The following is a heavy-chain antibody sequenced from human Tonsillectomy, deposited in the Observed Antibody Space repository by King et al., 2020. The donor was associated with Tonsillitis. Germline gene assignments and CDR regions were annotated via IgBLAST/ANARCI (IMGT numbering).Heavy chain of an antibody. J-gene: IGHJ4*02. D-gene: IGHD3-9*01. Sequence: VQLVESGGGLVQPGGSLRLSCAASGFTFSSYGMNWVRQAPGKGLEWVASISPSSGYIFYADSVKGRFTISRDNAKNSLYLQIYSLRAEDTAVYYCAREGPRNFDWLLAYFDYWGQGTLVTVSS. V-gene: IGHV3-21*01. CDR2: ISPSSGYI. CDR1: GFTFSSYG. CDR3: AREGPRNFDWLLAYFDY.